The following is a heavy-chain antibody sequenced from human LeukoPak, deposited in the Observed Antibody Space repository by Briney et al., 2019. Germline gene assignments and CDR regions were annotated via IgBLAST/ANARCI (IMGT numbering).Heavy chain of an antibody. Sequence: GGSLRLSCAASGFSFSTFGMNWVRQAPGKGLEWISYISSRGTSVFYADSVKGRLTVSRDNDKNSLHLQMNSLRVEDTAVYYCVRFLATVTTPYFDYWAREPWSPSPQ. D-gene: IGHD4-17*01. CDR1: GFSFSTFG. V-gene: IGHV3-48*01. CDR2: ISSRGTSV. CDR3: VRFLATVTTPYFDY. J-gene: IGHJ4*02.